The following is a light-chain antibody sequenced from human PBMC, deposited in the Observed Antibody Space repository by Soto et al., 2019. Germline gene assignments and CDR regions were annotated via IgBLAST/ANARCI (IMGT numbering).Light chain of an antibody. CDR3: STWDASLSGYV. V-gene: IGLV1-47*02. CDR1: SSNIGSNY. Sequence: QSVVTQPPSASGTPGQKVTITCTGSSSNIGSNYVYWYQHLPGTAPKLLIFSDNERPSGVPERFSGSKSGTSASLAISGLRSEDEADYYCSTWDASLSGYVFGTGTKPPS. J-gene: IGLJ1*01. CDR2: SDN.